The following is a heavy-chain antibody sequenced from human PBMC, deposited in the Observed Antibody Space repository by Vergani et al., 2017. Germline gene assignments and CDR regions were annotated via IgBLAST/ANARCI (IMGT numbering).Heavy chain of an antibody. CDR2: INQDGSEK. J-gene: IGHJ3*02. V-gene: IGHV3-7*01. D-gene: IGHD6-6*01. CDR3: TREYSSSSGRGLDI. Sequence: EVQLVESGGGLVQPGGSLRLSCAASGFIFSHYWMSWVRQAPGKGLEWVANINQDGSEKYYVDSVKGRFTISRDNAKNSLYLQMNSLRAEDTALYYCTREYSSSSGRGLDIWGQGTMVTVSS. CDR1: GFIFSHYW.